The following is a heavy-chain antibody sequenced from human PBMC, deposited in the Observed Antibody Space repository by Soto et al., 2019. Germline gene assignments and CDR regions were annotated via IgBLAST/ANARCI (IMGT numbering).Heavy chain of an antibody. CDR1: GITFRSHA. Sequence: GGSLRLSCEASGITFRSHAMSWVRQAPGRGLEWVSTISDSGSTYYTDSVKGRFTISRDNSKNTLYLQMNSLRAEDTAVYYCARGRSCSGGSCYSLSPNYYYMDVWGKGTTVTVSS. V-gene: IGHV3-23*01. CDR3: ARGRSCSGGSCYSLSPNYYYMDV. D-gene: IGHD2-15*01. CDR2: ISDSGST. J-gene: IGHJ6*03.